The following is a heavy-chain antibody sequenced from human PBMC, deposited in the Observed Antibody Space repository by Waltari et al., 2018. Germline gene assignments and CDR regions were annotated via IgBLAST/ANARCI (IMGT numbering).Heavy chain of an antibody. CDR3: ARVTRNSPPDY. Sequence: EVQLVESGGGLVQPGGTLRLSCAASGFPFSDYWMNWVRQATGKGREWVANIKQDGSEKYYVDSVKGRFTISRDNTKNSLYLQMNSLRAEDTAVYYCARVTRNSPPDYWGQGTLVTVSS. J-gene: IGHJ4*02. CDR2: IKQDGSEK. D-gene: IGHD2-2*01. V-gene: IGHV3-7*04. CDR1: GFPFSDYW.